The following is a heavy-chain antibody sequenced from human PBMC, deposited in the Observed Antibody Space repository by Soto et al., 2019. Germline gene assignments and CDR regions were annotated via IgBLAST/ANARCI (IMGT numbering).Heavy chain of an antibody. CDR1: GGTFNTYA. D-gene: IGHD3-10*01. J-gene: IGHJ4*02. CDR2: ISPTFGAA. V-gene: IGHV1-69*19. Sequence: QVQLVQSGAEMKKPGSSVKVSCQSSGGTFNTYAMNWVRQAPGQGPEWMGDISPTFGAANYAPKFQGRVTITADESTGTSYMQLSSLTSEYTALYFCAREVQVHTPAFVYWGQGTLVTVSS. CDR3: AREVQVHTPAFVY.